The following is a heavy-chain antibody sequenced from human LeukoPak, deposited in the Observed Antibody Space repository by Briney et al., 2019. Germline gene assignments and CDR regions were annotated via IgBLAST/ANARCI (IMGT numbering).Heavy chain of an antibody. CDR3: AKAGDGVYSSWYYDY. J-gene: IGHJ4*02. Sequence: PGGSLRLSCAASGFTFSSKSMSWVRQAPGKGLEWVSSISSSSSYIYYAASVKGRFTISRDNAKNSLYLQMNSLRAEDTAVYYCAKAGDGVYSSWYYDYWGQGSLVTVSS. D-gene: IGHD6-13*01. CDR1: GFTFSSKS. CDR2: ISSSSSYI. V-gene: IGHV3-21*01.